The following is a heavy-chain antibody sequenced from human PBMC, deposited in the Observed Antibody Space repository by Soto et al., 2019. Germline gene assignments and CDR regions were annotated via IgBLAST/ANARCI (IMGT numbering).Heavy chain of an antibody. V-gene: IGHV1-18*01. CDR3: ARGVGYCSSASDNNWVDP. CDR1: GYTFTSYG. D-gene: IGHD2-2*01. Sequence: QVQLVQSGAEVKKPGASVKVSCKASGYTFTSYGISWVRQAPGQGLEWMGWIGAYNGNTNYAQKIQGRVTMTTDTSPSTGYLELRSLRSNATAVYYCARGVGYCSSASDNNWVDPWSHGSLVTVAA. CDR2: IGAYNGNT. J-gene: IGHJ5*02.